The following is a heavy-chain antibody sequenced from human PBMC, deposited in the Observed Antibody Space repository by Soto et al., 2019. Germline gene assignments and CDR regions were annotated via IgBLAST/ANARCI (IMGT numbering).Heavy chain of an antibody. V-gene: IGHV3-23*01. D-gene: IGHD1-26*01. CDR2: ISGSGFKK. Sequence: GGPLRLSCAASGFIFENFGMSWVRQAPGKGLEWISSISGSGFKKYYADSVKGRFTISRDNSKSTVYLELNNLSAEDTAVYHCAKNQGVELVPLATVDWFDPWGQGSVVTV. CDR3: AKNQGVELVPLATVDWFDP. J-gene: IGHJ5*02. CDR1: GFIFENFG.